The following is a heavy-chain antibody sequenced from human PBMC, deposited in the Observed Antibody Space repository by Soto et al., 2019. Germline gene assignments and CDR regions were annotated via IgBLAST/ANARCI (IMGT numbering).Heavy chain of an antibody. D-gene: IGHD2-2*01. CDR1: GGSISSSSYY. Sequence: PSETLSLTCTVSGGSISSSSYYWGWIRQPPGKGLEWIGRIYYSGSTYYNPSLKSRVTISVDTSKNQFSLKLSSVTAADTAVYYCARQDIVVVPAPSRSVWGKGTTVTVSS. CDR3: ARQDIVVVPAPSRSV. J-gene: IGHJ6*04. CDR2: IYYSGST. V-gene: IGHV4-39*01.